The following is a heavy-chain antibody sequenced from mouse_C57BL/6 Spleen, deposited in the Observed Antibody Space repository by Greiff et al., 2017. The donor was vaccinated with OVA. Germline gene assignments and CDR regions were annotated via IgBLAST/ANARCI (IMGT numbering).Heavy chain of an antibody. CDR2: IYPGDGDT. D-gene: IGHD1-1*01. CDR3: AYYYGSSGAYYYAMDY. Sequence: VVEPGASVKISCKASGYAFSSSWMNWVKQRPGKGLEWIGRIYPGDGDTNYNGKFKGKATLTADKSSSTAYMQLSSLTSEDSAVYFCAYYYGSSGAYYYAMDYWGQGTSVTVSS. J-gene: IGHJ4*01. CDR1: GYAFSSSW. V-gene: IGHV1-82*01.